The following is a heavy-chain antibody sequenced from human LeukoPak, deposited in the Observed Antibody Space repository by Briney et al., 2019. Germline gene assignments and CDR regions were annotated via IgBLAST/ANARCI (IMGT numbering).Heavy chain of an antibody. CDR2: ISYDGSNK. CDR3: ARAPEKYSSGWYYFDY. D-gene: IGHD6-19*01. Sequence: SGGSLRLSCAASGFTFSSYGMHWVRQAPGKGLERVAVISYDGSNKYYADSVKGRFTISRDNSKNTLYLQMNSLRAEDTAVYYCARAPEKYSSGWYYFDYWGQGTLVTVSS. J-gene: IGHJ4*02. V-gene: IGHV3-30*03. CDR1: GFTFSSYG.